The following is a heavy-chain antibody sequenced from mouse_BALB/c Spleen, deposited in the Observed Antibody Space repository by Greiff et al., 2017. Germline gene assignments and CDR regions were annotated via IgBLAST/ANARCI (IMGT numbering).Heavy chain of an antibody. CDR3: ARYSSGYLDY. D-gene: IGHD3-1*01. CDR1: GYTFTNYW. CDR2: IYPGGGYT. Sequence: VQLVESGAELVRPGTSVKISCKASGYTFTNYWLGWVKQRPGHGLEWIGDIYPGGGYTNYNEKFKGKATLTADTSSSTAYMQLSSLTSEDSAVYFCARYSSGYLDYWGQGTTLTVSS. J-gene: IGHJ2*01. V-gene: IGHV1-63*02.